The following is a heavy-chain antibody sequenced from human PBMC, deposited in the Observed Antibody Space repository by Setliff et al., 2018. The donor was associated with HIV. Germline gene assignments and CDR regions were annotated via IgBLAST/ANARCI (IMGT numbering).Heavy chain of an antibody. CDR3: ARLSGGMVPNY. CDR2: IYYSGST. V-gene: IGHV4-39*01. J-gene: IGHJ4*02. Sequence: PSETLSLTCTVSGGSISGSNYYWGWIRQPPGKGLEWVGSIYYSGSTYYSPSLKSRVTISVDTSKNQISMRLSSVTAADTAVYYCARLSGGMVPNYWGQGTLVTVSS. CDR1: GGSISGSNYY. D-gene: IGHD3-10*01.